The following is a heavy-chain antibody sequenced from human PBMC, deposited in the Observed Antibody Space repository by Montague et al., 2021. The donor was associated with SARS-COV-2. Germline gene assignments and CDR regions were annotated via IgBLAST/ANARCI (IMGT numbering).Heavy chain of an antibody. J-gene: IGHJ4*02. CDR1: GFTFNNYA. D-gene: IGHD3-3*01. V-gene: IGHV3-23*03. Sequence: SLRLSCAASGFTFNNYAMTWVRQAPGKGLEWVSIIYSDGSSTYYADSVKGRFTISRDNSKSTLYLQMNSLRAEDAAVYSRTKGGRNFYELDGFDSWGQGTPVTVSS. CDR3: TKGGRNFYELDGFDS. CDR2: IYSDGSST.